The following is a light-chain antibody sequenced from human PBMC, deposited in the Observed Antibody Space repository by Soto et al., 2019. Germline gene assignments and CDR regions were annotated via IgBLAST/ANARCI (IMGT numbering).Light chain of an antibody. CDR2: DNS. CDR3: QQYNSHSRA. V-gene: IGKV1-5*01. Sequence: DIQLTQSPSTLSASVGDRVTITCRASQSVSSWLAWYQQKPGRAPKLLIYDNSNLQSGVPSRFSGSGSGTEFTLTISSLQPDDFATYYCQQYNSHSRAFGQGTKVEFK. CDR1: QSVSSW. J-gene: IGKJ1*01.